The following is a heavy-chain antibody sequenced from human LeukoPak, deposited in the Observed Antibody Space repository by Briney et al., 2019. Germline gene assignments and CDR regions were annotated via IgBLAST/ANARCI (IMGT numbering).Heavy chain of an antibody. CDR3: ARDYSSSWYGYFQH. D-gene: IGHD6-13*01. J-gene: IGHJ1*01. CDR2: ISSSGSTI. Sequence: GGSLRLSCAASGFTFSSYEMNWVRQAPGKGLEWVSYISSSGSTIYYADSVKGRFTISRDNAKNSLYLQMNSLRAEDTAFYYCARDYSSSWYGYFQHWGQGTLVTVSS. V-gene: IGHV3-48*03. CDR1: GFTFSSYE.